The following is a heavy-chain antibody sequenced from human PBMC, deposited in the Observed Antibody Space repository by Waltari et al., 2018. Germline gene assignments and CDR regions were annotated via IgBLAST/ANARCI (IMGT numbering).Heavy chain of an antibody. D-gene: IGHD4-4*01. CDR1: GGSISSGGYY. J-gene: IGHJ5*02. V-gene: IGHV4-31*03. CDR2: IYYSGSN. CDR3: ARDYSNYGWFDP. Sequence: QVQLQESGPGLVKPSQTLSLTCTVSGGSISSGGYYWSWIRQHPGKGLEWIGYIYYSGSNYYNPSLKSRVTISVDTSKNQFSLKLSSVTAADTAVYYCARDYSNYGWFDPWGQGTLVTVSS.